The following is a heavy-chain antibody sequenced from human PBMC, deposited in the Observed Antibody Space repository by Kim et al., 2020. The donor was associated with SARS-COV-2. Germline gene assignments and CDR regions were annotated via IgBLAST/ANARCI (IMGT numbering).Heavy chain of an antibody. CDR2: IYYSGST. CDR3: ARHKRFLEWLPFDY. V-gene: IGHV4-39*01. D-gene: IGHD3-3*01. CDR1: GGSISSSSYY. Sequence: SETLSLTCTVSGGSISSSSYYWGWIRQPPGKGLEWIGSIYYSGSTYYNPSLKSRVTISVDTSKNQFSLKLSSVTAADTAVYYCARHKRFLEWLPFDYWGQGTLVTVSS. J-gene: IGHJ4*02.